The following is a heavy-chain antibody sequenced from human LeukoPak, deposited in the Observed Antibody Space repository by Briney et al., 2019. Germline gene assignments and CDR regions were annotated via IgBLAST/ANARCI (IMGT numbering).Heavy chain of an antibody. D-gene: IGHD1-26*01. CDR2: IYYSGST. V-gene: IGHV4-59*01. J-gene: IGHJ6*02. CDR1: GGSISSYY. CDR3: ARGGTVRNGMDV. Sequence: SETLSLTCIVSGGSISSYYWSWIRQPPGKGLEWIGYIYYSGSTNYNPSLKSRVTISVDTSKNQFSLKLSSVTAADTAVYYCARGGTVRNGMDVWGQGTTVTVSS.